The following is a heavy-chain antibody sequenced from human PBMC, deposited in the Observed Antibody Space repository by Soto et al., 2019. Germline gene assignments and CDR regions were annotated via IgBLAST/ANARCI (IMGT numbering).Heavy chain of an antibody. Sequence: SVKVSCKASGGTFSSYAISWVRQAPGQGLEWMGGIIPIFGTANYAQKFQGRVTITADESTSTAYMELSSLRSEDTAVYYCARVADMVRGVIIDYYFDYWGQGTLVTVSS. CDR3: ARVADMVRGVIIDYYFDY. D-gene: IGHD3-10*01. CDR2: IIPIFGTA. J-gene: IGHJ4*02. V-gene: IGHV1-69*13. CDR1: GGTFSSYA.